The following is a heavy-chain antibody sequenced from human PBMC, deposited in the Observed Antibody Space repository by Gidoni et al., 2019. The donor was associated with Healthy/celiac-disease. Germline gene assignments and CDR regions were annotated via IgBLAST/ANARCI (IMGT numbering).Heavy chain of an antibody. V-gene: IGHV4-39*01. CDR3: ARHGAERWLQLRIYWYFDL. CDR1: GGSISSSSYY. J-gene: IGHJ2*01. CDR2: IYYSGST. Sequence: QLQLQESGPGLVKPSETLSLTCTVSGGSISSSSYYWGWIRQPPGKGLEWIGSIYYSGSTYYNPSLKSRVTISVDTSKNQFSLKLSSVTAADTAVYYCARHGAERWLQLRIYWYFDLWGRGTLVTVSS. D-gene: IGHD5-12*01.